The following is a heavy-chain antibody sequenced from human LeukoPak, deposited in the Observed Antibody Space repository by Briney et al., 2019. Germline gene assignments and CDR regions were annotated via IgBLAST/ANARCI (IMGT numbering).Heavy chain of an antibody. Sequence: SETLSLTCTVSGGSISSSSYYWGWIRQPPGKGLEWIGSIYYSGSTYYNPSLKSRVTISVDTSKNQFSLKLSSVTAADTAVYYCARHRGLHEDIVVVPAAGPQALRFDPWGQGTLVTVSS. D-gene: IGHD2-2*01. J-gene: IGHJ5*02. CDR2: IYYSGST. CDR1: GGSISSSSYY. CDR3: ARHRGLHEDIVVVPAAGPQALRFDP. V-gene: IGHV4-39*01.